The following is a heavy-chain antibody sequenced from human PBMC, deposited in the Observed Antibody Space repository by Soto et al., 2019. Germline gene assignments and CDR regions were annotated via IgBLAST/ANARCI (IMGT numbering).Heavy chain of an antibody. CDR1: GFTFSSYW. D-gene: IGHD1-26*01. J-gene: IGHJ4*02. Sequence: SLRLSCAASGFTFSSYWMTWVRQAPGKGLEWVANIKHDGGEKYYVDSVKGRFTISRDNARNSVFLEMKSLRAEDTAVYSCVRDRSGSYLEGFDYWGQGTLVTVSS. V-gene: IGHV3-7*01. CDR2: IKHDGGEK. CDR3: VRDRSGSYLEGFDY.